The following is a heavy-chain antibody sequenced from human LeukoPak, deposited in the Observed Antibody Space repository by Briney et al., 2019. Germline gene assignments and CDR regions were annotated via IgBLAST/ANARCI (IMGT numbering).Heavy chain of an antibody. CDR1: GFTLSSYG. D-gene: IGHD4-17*01. V-gene: IGHV3-30*18. Sequence: PGGSLRLSCAASGFTLSSYGMPWVRQAPGKGLGLGAVISYDGSNKYYADSVKGRFTISRDNSKNTLYLQMNSLRAEDTAVYYCANGFHDYGDSNFDYWGQGTLVTVSS. CDR2: ISYDGSNK. J-gene: IGHJ4*02. CDR3: ANGFHDYGDSNFDY.